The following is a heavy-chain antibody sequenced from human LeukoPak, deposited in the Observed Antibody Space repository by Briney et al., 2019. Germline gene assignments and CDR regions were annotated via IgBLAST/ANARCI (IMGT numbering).Heavy chain of an antibody. CDR3: ARDQDYYDSSGYLGY. Sequence: AASVKVSCKASGYTFTSYGISWVRQAPGQGLEWIGWISTYNGNTNYAQKLQGRVTMTTDTSTSTAYMELRSLRSDDTAVYYCARDQDYYDSSGYLGYWGQGTLVTVSS. J-gene: IGHJ4*02. CDR1: GYTFTSYG. D-gene: IGHD3-22*01. CDR2: ISTYNGNT. V-gene: IGHV1-18*01.